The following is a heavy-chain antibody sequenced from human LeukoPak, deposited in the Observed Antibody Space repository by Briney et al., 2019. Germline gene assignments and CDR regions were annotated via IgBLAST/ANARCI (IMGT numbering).Heavy chain of an antibody. CDR2: IRWDGSNK. CDR3: AKDRDWNAPPFTFDY. J-gene: IGHJ4*02. D-gene: IGHD1-1*01. CDR1: GFTFSSYG. Sequence: GGSLRLSCAASGFTFSSYGMHWVRQAPGKGLEWVAFIRWDGSNKYYADSVKGRFTISRDNSKNTLYLQMNSLRAEDTAVYYCAKDRDWNAPPFTFDYWGQGTLVTVSS. V-gene: IGHV3-30*02.